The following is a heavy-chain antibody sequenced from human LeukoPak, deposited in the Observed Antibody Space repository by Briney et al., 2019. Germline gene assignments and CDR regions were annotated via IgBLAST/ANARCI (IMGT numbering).Heavy chain of an antibody. CDR3: AKDFATGFCIDY. V-gene: IGHV3-23*01. CDR2: ISGSGGST. J-gene: IGHJ4*02. Sequence: GGSLRLSCAASGFTFSSYAMSWVRQAPGKGLEWVSAISGSGGSTYYANSVKGRFTISRDNSKNTLYLQINSLRAEDTAVYYCAKDFATGFCIDYWGQGTLVTVSS. CDR1: GFTFSSYA. D-gene: IGHD3-10*01.